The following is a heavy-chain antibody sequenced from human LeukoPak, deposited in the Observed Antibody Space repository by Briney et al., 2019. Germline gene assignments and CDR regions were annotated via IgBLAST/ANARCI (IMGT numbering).Heavy chain of an antibody. CDR1: GFTFSSYW. CDR2: IKQDGSEK. J-gene: IGHJ4*02. D-gene: IGHD3-3*01. V-gene: IGHV3-7*01. Sequence: GGSLRLSCAASGFTFSSYWMSWVRQAPGKGLEWVANIKQDGSEKYYVDSVKGRFTISRENAKNSLYLQMNSLRAEDTAVYYCARVGYYDFWSGYSNFFDYWGQGTLVTVSS. CDR3: ARVGYYDFWSGYSNFFDY.